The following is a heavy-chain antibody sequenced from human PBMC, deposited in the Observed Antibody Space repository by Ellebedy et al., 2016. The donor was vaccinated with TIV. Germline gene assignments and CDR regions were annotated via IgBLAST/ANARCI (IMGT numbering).Heavy chain of an antibody. Sequence: GESLKISCAASGFTFSCCAMSWVRQTPGKGLEWVSVISNSGDTTYEDYVKGRLTISRDNSKDTLFLQMKSLRAEDTGVYYCAKLAVISSWYAEYWGQGTLVTVSS. CDR3: AKLAVISSWYAEY. V-gene: IGHV3-23*01. J-gene: IGHJ4*02. CDR2: ISNSGDTT. CDR1: GFTFSCCA. D-gene: IGHD6-13*01.